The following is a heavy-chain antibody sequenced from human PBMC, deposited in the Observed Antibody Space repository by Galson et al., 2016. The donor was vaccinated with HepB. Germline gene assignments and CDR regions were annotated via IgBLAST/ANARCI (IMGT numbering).Heavy chain of an antibody. V-gene: IGHV4-4*02. J-gene: IGHJ6*02. CDR1: GGSISSNNW. CDR3: ARGRDLELINGMDV. Sequence: SETLSLTCAVSGGSISSNNWWSWVRQAPGKGLEWIGYFYHPGSTFYNPSLKSRVTISVDRSKNQFSLRLSSVTAADTAVYYCARGRDLELINGMDVWGQGTTVTVSS. CDR2: FYHPGST. D-gene: IGHD1-1*01.